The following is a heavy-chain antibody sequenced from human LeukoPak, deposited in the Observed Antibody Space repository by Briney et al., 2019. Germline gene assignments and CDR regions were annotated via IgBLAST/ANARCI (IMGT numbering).Heavy chain of an antibody. J-gene: IGHJ5*02. V-gene: IGHV3-30*03. D-gene: IGHD3-9*01. CDR3: ASRAIDWYRDSNWFDP. Sequence: PGGSLRLSCAASGFTFSSYGMHWVRQAPGKGLEWVAVISYDGSNKYYADSVKGRFTISRDNSKNTLYLQMNSLRAEDTAVYYCASRAIDWYRDSNWFDPWGQGTLVTVSS. CDR2: ISYDGSNK. CDR1: GFTFSSYG.